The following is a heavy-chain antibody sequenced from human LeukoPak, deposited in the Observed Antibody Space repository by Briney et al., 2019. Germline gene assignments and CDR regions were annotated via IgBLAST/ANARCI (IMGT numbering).Heavy chain of an antibody. CDR3: TRGGRIQLWLDY. Sequence: GGSLRLSCTASGFTFCDYAMSWVRQAPGKGLEGVGFIRSKAYGGTTEYAASVKGRFTISRDDSKSIAYLQMNSLKTEDTAVYYCTRGGRIQLWLDYWGQGTLVTVSS. D-gene: IGHD5-18*01. J-gene: IGHJ4*02. CDR1: GFTFCDYA. V-gene: IGHV3-49*04. CDR2: IRSKAYGGTT.